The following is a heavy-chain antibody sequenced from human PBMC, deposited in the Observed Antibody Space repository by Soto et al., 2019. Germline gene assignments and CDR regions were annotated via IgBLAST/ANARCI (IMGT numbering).Heavy chain of an antibody. CDR2: ISGSGGST. CDR1: GFTFSSYA. Sequence: GGSLRLSCAASGFTFSSYAMSWVRQAPGKGLEWVSAISGSGGSTYYADSVKGRFTISRDNSKNTLYLQMNSLRAEDTAVYYCAKAPYSSSPHGSSYMDVWGKGTTVTVSS. J-gene: IGHJ6*03. V-gene: IGHV3-23*01. D-gene: IGHD6-6*01. CDR3: AKAPYSSSPHGSSYMDV.